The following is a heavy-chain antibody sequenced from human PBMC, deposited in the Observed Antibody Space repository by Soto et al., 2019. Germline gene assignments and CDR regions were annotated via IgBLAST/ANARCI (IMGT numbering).Heavy chain of an antibody. CDR1: GGSISSSSYY. J-gene: IGHJ5*02. V-gene: IGHV4-39*01. CDR3: ARVAPPEWLVYWFDP. CDR2: IYYSGST. Sequence: SETLSLTCTVSGGSISSSSYYWGWIRQPPGKGLEWIGSIYYSGSTYYNPSLKSRVTISVDTSKNQFSLKLSSVTAADTAVYYCARVAPPEWLVYWFDPWGQGTLVTVSS. D-gene: IGHD6-19*01.